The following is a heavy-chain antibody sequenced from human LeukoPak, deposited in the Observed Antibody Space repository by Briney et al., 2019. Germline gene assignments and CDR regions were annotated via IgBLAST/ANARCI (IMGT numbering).Heavy chain of an antibody. CDR2: IENSGRT. CDR3: RGRYGGYFDC. Sequence: SETLSLTCIVSGGSITSDYWSWIRQPPGKGLEWIGYIENSGRTEYSPSLMSRITISVDTSKIQFSLMLSPVTAADTAVYCARGRYGGYFDCWGQGTLVTVSS. D-gene: IGHD4-23*01. CDR1: GGSITSDY. J-gene: IGHJ4*02. V-gene: IGHV4-59*01.